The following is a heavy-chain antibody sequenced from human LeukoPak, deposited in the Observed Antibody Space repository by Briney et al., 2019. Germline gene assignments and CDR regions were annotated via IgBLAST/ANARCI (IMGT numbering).Heavy chain of an antibody. J-gene: IGHJ4*02. CDR3: SGGSGITDY. CDR2: IYYSAST. CDR1: GDSISSGDYY. V-gene: IGHV4-30-4*01. D-gene: IGHD1-14*01. Sequence: SETLSLTCTVSGDSISSGDYYWSWIRQPPGKGLEWIGYIYYSASTYYNPSLKSRVTISVDTSKNQFSMKLSSVTAADTAVYYCSGGSGITDYWGQGTLVTVSS.